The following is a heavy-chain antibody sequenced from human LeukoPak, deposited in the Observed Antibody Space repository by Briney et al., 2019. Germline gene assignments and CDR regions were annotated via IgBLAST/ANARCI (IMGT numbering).Heavy chain of an antibody. J-gene: IGHJ4*02. V-gene: IGHV3-23*01. CDR1: GFTFSSYA. Sequence: PGGSLRLSCAASGFTFSSYAMSWVRQAPGKGLEWVSAISGSGGSTYYADSVKGRFTISRDNSKNTLYLQMNSLRAEDTAVYYCAKSGERITMVRGVITYFDYWGQETLVTVSS. CDR3: AKSGERITMVRGVITYFDY. CDR2: ISGSGGST. D-gene: IGHD3-10*01.